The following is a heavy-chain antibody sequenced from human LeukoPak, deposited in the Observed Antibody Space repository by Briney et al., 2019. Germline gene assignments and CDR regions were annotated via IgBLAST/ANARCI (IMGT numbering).Heavy chain of an antibody. V-gene: IGHV3-23*01. CDR2: IGGSDGST. CDR3: AKDSSGWYYYYGMDV. Sequence: GASLRLSCAASGFTFSNYAMTRVRQAPGKGLEWVSVIGGSDGSTHYADSVKGRFTISRDNSKNTLNLQMNSLRAEDTAVYYCAKDSSGWYYYYGMDVWGQGTTVTVSS. CDR1: GFTFSNYA. J-gene: IGHJ6*02. D-gene: IGHD6-19*01.